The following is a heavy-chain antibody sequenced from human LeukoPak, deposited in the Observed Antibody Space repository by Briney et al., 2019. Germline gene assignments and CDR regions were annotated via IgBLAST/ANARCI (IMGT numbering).Heavy chain of an antibody. CDR1: GGSISSHY. V-gene: IGHV4-59*11. CDR3: ARETGYSSSLLDY. J-gene: IGHJ4*02. D-gene: IGHD6-13*01. Sequence: SETLSLTCTGSGGSISSHYWSWIRQPPGKGLEWIGYIYYSGSTNYNPSLKSRVTISVDTSKNQFSLKLSSVTAADTAVYYCARETGYSSSLLDYWGQGTLVTVSS. CDR2: IYYSGST.